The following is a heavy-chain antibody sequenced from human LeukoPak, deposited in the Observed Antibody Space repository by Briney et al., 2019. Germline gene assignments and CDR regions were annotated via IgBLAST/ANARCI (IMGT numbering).Heavy chain of an antibody. CDR3: ARVMGDTIPYYYYGMDV. V-gene: IGHV3-48*02. D-gene: IGHD2-21*02. Sequence: GGSLRLSCAASGFTFSSYSMNWVRQAPGKGLEWVSYISSSSSTIYYADSVKGRFTISRDNAKNSLYLQMNSLRDEDTVVYYCARVMGDTIPYYYYGMDVWGQGTTVTVSS. CDR2: ISSSSSTI. CDR1: GFTFSSYS. J-gene: IGHJ6*02.